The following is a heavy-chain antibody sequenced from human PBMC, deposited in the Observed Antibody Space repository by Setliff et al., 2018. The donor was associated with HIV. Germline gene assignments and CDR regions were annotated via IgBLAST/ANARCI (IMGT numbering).Heavy chain of an antibody. J-gene: IGHJ4*02. CDR1: GGSINGYY. CDR3: ARHRSGYVYGPQDY. V-gene: IGHV4-4*09. D-gene: IGHD5-18*01. Sequence: SETLSLTCTVSGGSINGYYWSWIRQPPGKGLEWIGCFYPTGSVNYNPSLKSRVTISVDTSKNQFSLEVTSVTAADAAVYYCARHRSGYVYGPQDYWGQGTLVTVSS. CDR2: FYPTGSV.